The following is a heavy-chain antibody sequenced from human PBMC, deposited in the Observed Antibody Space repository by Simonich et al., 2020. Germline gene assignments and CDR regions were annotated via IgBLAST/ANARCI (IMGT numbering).Heavy chain of an antibody. Sequence: QVQLVQSGAEVKKPGASVKVSCKASGYTFTGYYMPWVPQSPGQGLEWMGRINPNIGGTNDAQKLQGRVTLTRATSISTAYMELSRLRSDDPAVYYCARDGGNCSGGSCYWYFDLWGRGTLVTVSS. J-gene: IGHJ2*01. V-gene: IGHV1-2*06. D-gene: IGHD2-15*01. CDR3: ARDGGNCSGGSCYWYFDL. CDR2: INPNIGGT. CDR1: GYTFTGYY.